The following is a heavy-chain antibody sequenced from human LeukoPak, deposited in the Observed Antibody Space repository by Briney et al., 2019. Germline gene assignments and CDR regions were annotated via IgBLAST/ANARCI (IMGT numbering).Heavy chain of an antibody. V-gene: IGHV3-48*01. CDR3: ARGRDSGSFIIDY. CDR1: GFTFSSYA. CDR2: TSSSSGST. D-gene: IGHD3-10*01. J-gene: IGHJ4*02. Sequence: PGGPLRLSCAASGFTFSSYAMNWVRQAPGKGLEWLSFTSSSSGSTHYADSVKGRFTISRDNAKSSLHLQMNSLRAEDTAVYYCARGRDSGSFIIDYWGQGTLVTVSS.